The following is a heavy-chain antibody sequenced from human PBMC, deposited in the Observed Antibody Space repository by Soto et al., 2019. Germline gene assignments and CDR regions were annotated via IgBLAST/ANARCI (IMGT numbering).Heavy chain of an antibody. CDR1: GFTFSSYS. CDR3: ARQPYDYGGNLYYYYYGMDV. V-gene: IGHV3-48*02. Sequence: PGGSLRLSCAASGFTFSSYSMNWVRQAPGKGLEWVSYISSSSSTIYYADSVKGRFTISRDNAKNSLYLQMNSLRDEDTAVYYCARQPYDYGGNLYYYYYGMDVWGQGTTVTVSS. CDR2: ISSSSSTI. J-gene: IGHJ6*02. D-gene: IGHD4-17*01.